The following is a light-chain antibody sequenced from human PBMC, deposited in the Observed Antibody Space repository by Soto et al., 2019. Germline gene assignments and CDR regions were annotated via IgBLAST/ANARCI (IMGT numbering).Light chain of an antibody. V-gene: IGLV2-14*01. CDR2: DVS. CDR3: GSYTSSSTLYV. Sequence: QSVLTQPASVSGSPGQSITISCTGTSSDVGGSNYVSWYQQHPGKAPKLMIYDVSNRPSGVSNRFPGSKSGNTASLTISGLQAEDEADYYCGSYTSSSTLYVFGTGTKVTVL. CDR1: SSDVGGSNY. J-gene: IGLJ1*01.